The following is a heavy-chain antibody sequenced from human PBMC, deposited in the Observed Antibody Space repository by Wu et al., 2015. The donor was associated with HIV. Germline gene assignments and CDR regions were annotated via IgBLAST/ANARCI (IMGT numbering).Heavy chain of an antibody. CDR3: ARVEGGRGWFDP. V-gene: IGHV1-18*01. D-gene: IGHD1-26*01. Sequence: GWISAYNGNTNYAQKLQGRVTMTTDTSTSTAYMELRSLRSDDTAVYYCARVEGGRGWFDPWGQGTLVTVSS. CDR2: ISAYNGNT. J-gene: IGHJ5*02.